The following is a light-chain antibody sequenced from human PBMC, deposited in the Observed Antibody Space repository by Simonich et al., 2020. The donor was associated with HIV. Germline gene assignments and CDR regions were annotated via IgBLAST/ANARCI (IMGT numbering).Light chain of an antibody. CDR1: QSVSSS. J-gene: IGKJ2*01. CDR2: GAS. V-gene: IGKV3-15*01. Sequence: DIVMTQSPATLSVSPGEGVTLSCRASQSVSSSLSWYQQKPGLAPRLLIYGASTRATGIPARFSGSGSGTEFTLTISSMQSEDFAVYYCQQYKSWPYTFGQGTKLEIK. CDR3: QQYKSWPYT.